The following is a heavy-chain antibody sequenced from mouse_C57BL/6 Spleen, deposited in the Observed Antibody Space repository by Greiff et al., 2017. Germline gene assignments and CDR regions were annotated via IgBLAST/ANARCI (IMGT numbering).Heavy chain of an antibody. V-gene: IGHV1-81*01. CDR2: IYPRRGIT. Sequence: QVQLQQSGAELARPGASVKLSCKASGYTFTSYGISWVKQRTGQGLEWIGEIYPRRGITYYNEKFKGKATLTADKSYSTAYMELRSLTSEDTAVYFCARWDYGSSYEDYSMDDCGQGTSVTVSS. J-gene: IGHJ4*01. CDR1: GYTFTSYG. CDR3: ARWDYGSSYEDYSMDD. D-gene: IGHD1-1*01.